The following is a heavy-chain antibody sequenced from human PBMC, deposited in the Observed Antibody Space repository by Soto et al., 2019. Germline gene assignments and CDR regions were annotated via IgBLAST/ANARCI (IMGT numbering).Heavy chain of an antibody. Sequence: GGSLRLSCAASGFTFSNAWMRWVRQAPGKGLEWIGRIKSKTDGGTTNYAAPVKGRFTISRDDSKNTLYLQMNSLKTEDTAVYYCTTPWSLELMAYFDYWGQGTLVTVSS. CDR1: GFTFSNAW. D-gene: IGHD1-7*01. J-gene: IGHJ4*02. V-gene: IGHV3-15*01. CDR2: IKSKTDGGTT. CDR3: TTPWSLELMAYFDY.